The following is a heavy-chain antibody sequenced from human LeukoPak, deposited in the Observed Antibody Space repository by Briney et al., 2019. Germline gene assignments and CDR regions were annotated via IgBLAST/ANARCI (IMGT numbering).Heavy chain of an antibody. D-gene: IGHD2-15*01. CDR3: TASVPHCSGGSCFTN. CDR1: GFTFTNAW. CDR2: IRSKPDGGTT. V-gene: IGHV3-15*01. J-gene: IGHJ4*02. Sequence: GGSLRLSCAASGFTFTNAWMSWVRQTPGKGPEWVGRIRSKPDGGTTDYAAPVKGRFTISRDDSRNTLYLQMNSLKTEDTAIYYCTASVPHCSGGSCFTNWGQGNLVSVSS.